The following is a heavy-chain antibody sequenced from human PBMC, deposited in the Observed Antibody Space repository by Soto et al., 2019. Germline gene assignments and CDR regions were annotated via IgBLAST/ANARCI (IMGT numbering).Heavy chain of an antibody. CDR1: GYTFTGYY. D-gene: IGHD1-26*01. CDR2: ITPNRGGT. J-gene: IGHJ5*02. Sequence: QVQLMQSGAEVKKPGASVKVSCKASGYTFTGYYMHWVRQAPGQGIEWMGWITPNRGGTNYAQKLQGRVTMTRDTSISTAYRELSRLRSDDTAVYYCAREARGSGSYRVPWFDPWGQGTLVTVSS. V-gene: IGHV1-2*02. CDR3: AREARGSGSYRVPWFDP.